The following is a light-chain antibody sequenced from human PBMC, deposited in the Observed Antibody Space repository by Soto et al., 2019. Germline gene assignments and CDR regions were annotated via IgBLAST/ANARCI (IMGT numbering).Light chain of an antibody. CDR2: AAS. Sequence: DIQMTQSPSSVSASVGDRVTITCRASQDITNWLAWYQQKPGRAPKVLIYAASSLESGVPSRFSGSRSGTEYTLTISSLQPEDFATYHCQQAKTFPLTCGGGTKVESK. J-gene: IGKJ4*01. CDR3: QQAKTFPLT. CDR1: QDITNW. V-gene: IGKV1D-12*01.